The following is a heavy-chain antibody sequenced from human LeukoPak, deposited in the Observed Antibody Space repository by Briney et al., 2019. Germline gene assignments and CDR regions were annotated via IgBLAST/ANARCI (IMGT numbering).Heavy chain of an antibody. V-gene: IGHV3-30*02. D-gene: IGHD3-16*02. Sequence: GGSLGLSCAASGFTSRSVGMPWGGRSPGRGLRWWSFFGFDGSNKFYADAVNGRFTISRDNSNDTLSLQMDGMRAEDTALYYCAREERDYVWGSYRYYYYYGIDVWGQGTTVTVSS. J-gene: IGHJ6*02. CDR3: AREERDYVWGSYRYYYYYGIDV. CDR2: FGFDGSNK. CDR1: GFTSRSVG.